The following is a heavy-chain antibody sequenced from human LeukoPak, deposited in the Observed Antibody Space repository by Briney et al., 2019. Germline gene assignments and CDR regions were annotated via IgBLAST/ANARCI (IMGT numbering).Heavy chain of an antibody. CDR1: GGSITSYY. CDR2: IFYSGST. CDR3: ARDTTRYYDFWSGSWFDP. Sequence: PSETLSLTCSVSGGSITSYYWSWIRQPPGKGLEWIGYIFYSGSTNYNPSLRSRVTISVDTSKNQFSLKLSSVTAADTAVYYCARDTTRYYDFWSGSWFDPWGQGTLVTVSS. J-gene: IGHJ5*02. V-gene: IGHV4-59*12. D-gene: IGHD3-3*01.